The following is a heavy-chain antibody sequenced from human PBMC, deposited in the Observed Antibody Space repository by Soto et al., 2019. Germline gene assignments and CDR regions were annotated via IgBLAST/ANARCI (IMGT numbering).Heavy chain of an antibody. V-gene: IGHV1-69*12. CDR3: AREGSGWFNWFDP. J-gene: IGHJ5*02. CDR2: IIPIFGTA. Sequence: QVQLVQSGAEVKKPGSSVKVSCKASGGTFSSYAISWVRQAPGQGLEWMGGIIPIFGTANYAQKFQGRVPITADESTSTDYMELSSLRSEDTAVYYCAREGSGWFNWFDPWGQGTLVTVSS. D-gene: IGHD6-19*01. CDR1: GGTFSSYA.